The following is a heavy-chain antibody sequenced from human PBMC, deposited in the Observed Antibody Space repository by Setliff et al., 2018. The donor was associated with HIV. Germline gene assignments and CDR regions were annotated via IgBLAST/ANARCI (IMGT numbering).Heavy chain of an antibody. V-gene: IGHV3-66*01. CDR1: GFTLSNTY. D-gene: IGHD3-9*01. J-gene: IGHJ4*02. CDR3: ATNFLYDILTGYFPYQFDQ. Sequence: PGGSLRLSCAASGFTLSNTYMAWVRQAPGKRPEWVSTLYGSGDTYHADSVKGRFTISRDNAKDSMFLQMNSLRGEDTAVYYCATNFLYDILTGYFPYQFDQWGQGTLVTAPQ. CDR2: LYGSGDT.